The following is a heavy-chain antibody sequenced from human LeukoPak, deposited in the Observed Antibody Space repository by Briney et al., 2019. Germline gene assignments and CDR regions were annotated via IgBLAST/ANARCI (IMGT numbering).Heavy chain of an antibody. Sequence: ASVKVSCKASGYTFTGYYMHWVRQAPGQGLEWMGWINPNSGGTNYAQKLQGRGTMTTDTSTSTAYMELRSLRSDDTAVYYCAREPYYYDSSGYLNDAFDIWGQGTMVTVSS. V-gene: IGHV1-2*02. CDR3: AREPYYYDSSGYLNDAFDI. CDR1: GYTFTGYY. J-gene: IGHJ3*02. D-gene: IGHD3-22*01. CDR2: INPNSGGT.